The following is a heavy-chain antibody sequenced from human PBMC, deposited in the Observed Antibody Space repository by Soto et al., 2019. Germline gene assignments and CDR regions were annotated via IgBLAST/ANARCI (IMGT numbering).Heavy chain of an antibody. V-gene: IGHV3-30*18. CDR1: GFTFSSYG. Sequence: GGSLRLSCAASGFTFSSYGMHWVRQAPGKGLEWVAVISYDGSNKYYADSVKGRFTISRDNSKNTLYLQMNSLRAEGTAVYYCAKDPYTSALDYWGQGTLVTVSS. CDR3: AKDPYTSALDY. CDR2: ISYDGSNK. J-gene: IGHJ4*02. D-gene: IGHD2-2*02.